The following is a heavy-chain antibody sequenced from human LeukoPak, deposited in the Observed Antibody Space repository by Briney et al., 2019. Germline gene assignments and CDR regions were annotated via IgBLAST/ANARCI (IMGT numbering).Heavy chain of an antibody. D-gene: IGHD3-22*01. J-gene: IGHJ3*02. CDR1: GFTFSSYG. CDR2: MWYDGSNK. V-gene: IGHV3-33*01. CDR3: ARAVRTYDSSGDYLDAFDI. Sequence: GGSLRLSCAASGFTFSSYGMHWVRQAPGKGLEWVAVMWYDGSNKYYADSVKGRFTISRDNSKNTLYLQMNSLRAEDTAVYYCARAVRTYDSSGDYLDAFDIWAQGTMVTVSS.